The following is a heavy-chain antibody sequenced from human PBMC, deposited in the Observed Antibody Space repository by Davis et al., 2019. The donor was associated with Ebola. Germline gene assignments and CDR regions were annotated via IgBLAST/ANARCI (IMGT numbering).Heavy chain of an antibody. D-gene: IGHD4-11*01. J-gene: IGHJ4*02. V-gene: IGHV3-73*01. CDR1: GFTSSGSA. CDR3: TATVTSDY. Sequence: AGSLRLSCAASGFTSSGSAMHWVRQASGKGLEWVGRIRSKANSYATAYAASVKGRFTISRDDSKNTAYLQMNSPKTEDTAVYYCTATVTSDYWGQGTLVTVSS. CDR2: IRSKANSYAT.